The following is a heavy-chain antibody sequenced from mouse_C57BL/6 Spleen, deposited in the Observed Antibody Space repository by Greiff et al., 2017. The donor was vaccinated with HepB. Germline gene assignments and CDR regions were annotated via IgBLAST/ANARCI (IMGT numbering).Heavy chain of an antibody. CDR2: IDPSDSET. J-gene: IGHJ3*01. CDR1: GYTFTSYW. Sequence: QVQLQQPGAELVRPGSSVKLSCKASGYTFTSYWMHWVKQRPIQGLEWIGNIDPSDSETHYNQKFKNKATLTVDKSSSTAYMQRSSLTSEDSAVYCCARDYCSAWFAYWGQGTLVTVSA. D-gene: IGHD1-1*01. CDR3: ARDYCSAWFAY. V-gene: IGHV1-52*01.